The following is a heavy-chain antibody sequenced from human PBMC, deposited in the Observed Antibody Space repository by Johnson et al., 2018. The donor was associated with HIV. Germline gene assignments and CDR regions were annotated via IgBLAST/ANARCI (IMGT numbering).Heavy chain of an antibody. Sequence: EQLVESGGGLVQPGGSLRLSCAASGFTVSSNYMSWVRQAPGKGLEWVSVIYSGGSTYSADSVKGRFTISRDNSKNTLYLQLNSLRAEDTAVYYCARVHSGGAFDIWGQGTMVTVSS. CDR1: GFTVSSNY. J-gene: IGHJ3*02. V-gene: IGHV3-66*01. CDR3: ARVHSGGAFDI. CDR2: IYSGGST.